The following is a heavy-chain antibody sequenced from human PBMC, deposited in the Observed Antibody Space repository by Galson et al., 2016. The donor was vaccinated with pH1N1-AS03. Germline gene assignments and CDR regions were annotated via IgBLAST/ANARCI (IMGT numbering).Heavy chain of an antibody. Sequence: SLTLSCAASGCTFSTDWMMWVRQAPRRGLEWVAKIYHDHGEKYYVDSEKGRFTISRDTAKNSLFLQMDSLRAEATAVYFWSRMQWLLPQYYFNCWGQGTLVTVSS. CDR3: SRMQWLLPQYYFNC. CDR1: GCTFSTDW. V-gene: IGHV3-7*03. D-gene: IGHD6-19*01. CDR2: IYHDHGEK. J-gene: IGHJ4*02.